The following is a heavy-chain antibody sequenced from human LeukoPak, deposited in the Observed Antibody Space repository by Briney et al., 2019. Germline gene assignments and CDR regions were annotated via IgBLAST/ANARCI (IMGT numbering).Heavy chain of an antibody. CDR1: GGSISSGGYY. CDR2: IYYSGST. Sequence: PSETLSLTCTVSGGSISSGGYYWSWVRQHPGKGLEWIEYIYYSGSTYYNPSLKSRVTISVDTSKNQFSLKLSSVTAADTAVYYCARGRYDSSGYYRNWFDPWGQGTLVTVSS. D-gene: IGHD3-22*01. V-gene: IGHV4-31*03. CDR3: ARGRYDSSGYYRNWFDP. J-gene: IGHJ5*02.